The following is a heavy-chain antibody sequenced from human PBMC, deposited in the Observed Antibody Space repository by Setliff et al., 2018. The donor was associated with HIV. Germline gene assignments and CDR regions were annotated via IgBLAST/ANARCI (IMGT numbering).Heavy chain of an antibody. CDR1: GASISSRSYY. J-gene: IGHJ4*02. V-gene: IGHV4-39*01. CDR3: ARLNNGAHYFHFDY. Sequence: SETLSLTCTVSGASISSRSYYWAWIRQPPGKGLEWIGTIYYSGSTYYNPSLKSRVTISVDTSKNQFSLKLSSVTAADTAVYYCARLNNGAHYFHFDYWGQGTLVTVSS. D-gene: IGHD1-20*01. CDR2: IYYSGST.